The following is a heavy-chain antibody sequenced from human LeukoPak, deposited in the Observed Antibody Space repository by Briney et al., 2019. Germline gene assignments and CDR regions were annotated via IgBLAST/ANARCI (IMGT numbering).Heavy chain of an antibody. Sequence: ASVKVSCKASGYTFTGYYMHWVRQAPGQGPEWMGWINPNSGGTNYAQKFQGRVTMTRDTSISTAYMELSRLRSDDTAVYYCARVGSSGWYGVRDAFDIWGQGTMVTVSS. CDR2: INPNSGGT. D-gene: IGHD6-19*01. V-gene: IGHV1-2*02. CDR3: ARVGSSGWYGVRDAFDI. CDR1: GYTFTGYY. J-gene: IGHJ3*02.